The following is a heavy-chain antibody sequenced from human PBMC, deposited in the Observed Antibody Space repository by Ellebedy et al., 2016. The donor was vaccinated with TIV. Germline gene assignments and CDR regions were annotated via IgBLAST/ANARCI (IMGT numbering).Heavy chain of an antibody. CDR3: ARDSTEAGYYDL. D-gene: IGHD6-13*01. V-gene: IGHV3-66*01. CDR1: GFTVSTNY. CDR2: IYSAGST. J-gene: IGHJ4*02. Sequence: GESLKISCAASGFTVSTNYISWVRRAPGKGLEWVSVIYSAGSTYYADSVKGRFTISRDISKNTVYLDMNSLRAEDTALYYCARDSTEAGYYDLWGQGTRVTVSS.